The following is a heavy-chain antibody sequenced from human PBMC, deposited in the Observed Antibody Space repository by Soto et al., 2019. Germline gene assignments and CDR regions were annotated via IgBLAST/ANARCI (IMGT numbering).Heavy chain of an antibody. J-gene: IGHJ6*02. V-gene: IGHV5-51*01. D-gene: IGHD6-6*01. CDR1: GYSFTIYW. CDR2: IYPGDSDT. Sequence: GESLKISCKGSGYSFTIYWIGWVRQMPGKGLEWMGIIYPGDSDTRYSPSFQGQVTISADKSISTAYLQWSSLKASDTAMYYCARLIGSSSSRGVGYYYYGMDVWGQGTTVTVSS. CDR3: ARLIGSSSSRGVGYYYYGMDV.